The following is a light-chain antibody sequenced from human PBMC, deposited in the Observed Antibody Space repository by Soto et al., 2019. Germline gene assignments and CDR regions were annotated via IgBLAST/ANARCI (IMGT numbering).Light chain of an antibody. V-gene: IGKV3-20*01. J-gene: IGKJ3*01. CDR3: QQYDSSPVT. CDR1: QSVSSSY. CDR2: GAS. Sequence: EIVLTQSPGTLSLSPGERATLSCRASQSVSSSYLAWYQQKPGQAPRLLIYGASSRATGIPDRFNGSGSGTDFTLTISRLDPEEFAVYYFQQYDSSPVTFGTGTRVDIK.